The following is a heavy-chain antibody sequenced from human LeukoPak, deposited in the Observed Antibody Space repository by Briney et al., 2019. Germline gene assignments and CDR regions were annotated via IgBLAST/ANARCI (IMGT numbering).Heavy chain of an antibody. J-gene: IGHJ5*02. CDR2: INHSGST. V-gene: IGHV4-34*01. D-gene: IGHD3-3*01. Sequence: PSETLSLTCAVYGGSFSGYYWSWIRQPPGKGLEWIGEINHSGSTNYNPSLKSRVTISVDTSKNQFSLKLSSVTAADTAVYCCARGRIFGVFDPWGQGTLVTVSS. CDR1: GGSFSGYY. CDR3: ARGRIFGVFDP.